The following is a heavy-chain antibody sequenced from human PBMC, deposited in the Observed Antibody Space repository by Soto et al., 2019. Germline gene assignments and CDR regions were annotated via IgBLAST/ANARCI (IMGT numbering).Heavy chain of an antibody. V-gene: IGHV4-59*12. CDR3: ARDLGQWLVQGAFDI. J-gene: IGHJ3*02. Sequence: PEETLSLTCTVSGGSISTKYWNWIRQPPGKGLEWIGYIDYTGSNKNNPSLNSRVTLSIDTSKNQFSLRLTSVTAADTAVYYCARDLGQWLVQGAFDIWGPGTMVTVSS. CDR1: GGSISTKY. D-gene: IGHD6-19*01. CDR2: IDYTGSN.